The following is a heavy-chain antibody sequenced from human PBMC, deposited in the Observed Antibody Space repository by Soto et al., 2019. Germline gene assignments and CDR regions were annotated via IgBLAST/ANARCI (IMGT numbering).Heavy chain of an antibody. CDR1: GFTFSSAW. D-gene: IGHD3-3*01. V-gene: IGHV3-15*01. CDR3: TTYYDFWSVDY. CDR2: IKSKTDGGTT. Sequence: GGSLRLSCAASGFTFSSAWMSWVRQAPGKGLEWVGRIKSKTDGGTTDYAAPVKGRFTISRDDSKNTLYLQMNSLKTEDTAVYYCTTYYDFWSVDYWGQGTLVTVSS. J-gene: IGHJ4*02.